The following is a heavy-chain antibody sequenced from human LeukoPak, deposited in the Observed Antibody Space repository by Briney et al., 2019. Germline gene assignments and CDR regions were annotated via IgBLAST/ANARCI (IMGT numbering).Heavy chain of an antibody. CDR3: ARGQGAMAGTPDY. CDR2: IHSSGRT. J-gene: IGHJ4*02. Sequence: SETLSLTRTVSGGSISDYYWSWIRQPPGKGLEWIGYIHSSGRTNYNPSLKSRLTILVDTSKNQFSLKLSSVTAADTAVYYCARGQGAMAGTPDYWGQGTLVTVSS. D-gene: IGHD6-19*01. CDR1: GGSISDYY. V-gene: IGHV4-59*01.